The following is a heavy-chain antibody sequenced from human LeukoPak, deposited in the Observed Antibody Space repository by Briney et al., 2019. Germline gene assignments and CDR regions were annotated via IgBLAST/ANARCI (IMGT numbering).Heavy chain of an antibody. CDR3: TREYYYDSSGYYYYYYMDV. J-gene: IGHJ6*03. CDR1: GFTFSGSA. D-gene: IGHD3-22*01. CDR2: IRSKANSYAT. V-gene: IGHV3-73*01. Sequence: PGGSLRLSCAASGFTFSGSAMHWVRQASGKGLEWVGRIRSKANSYATAYAASVKGRFTISRDDSKNTAYLQMNGLKTEDTAVYYCTREYYYDSSGYYYYYYMDVWGKGTTVTVSS.